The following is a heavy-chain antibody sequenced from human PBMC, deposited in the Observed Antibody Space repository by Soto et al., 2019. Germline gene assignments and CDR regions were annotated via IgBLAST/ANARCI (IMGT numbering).Heavy chain of an antibody. CDR1: GGSISSYY. V-gene: IGHV4-4*07. CDR3: ARDGYSSSWYRRANWFDP. Sequence: PSETLSLTCTVSGGSISSYYWSWIRQPAGKGLEWIGRIYTSGSTNYNPSLKSRVTMSVDTSKNQFSLKLSSVTAADTAVYYCARDGYSSSWYRRANWFDPWGQGTLVTVSS. CDR2: IYTSGST. D-gene: IGHD6-13*01. J-gene: IGHJ5*02.